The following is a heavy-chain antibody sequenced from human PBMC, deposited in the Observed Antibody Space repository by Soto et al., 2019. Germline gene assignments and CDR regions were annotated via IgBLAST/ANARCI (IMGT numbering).Heavy chain of an antibody. Sequence: GSLRLSCAASGFTFSDYYMSWIRQAPGKGLEWVSYISSSGSTIYHTDSVKGRFTISRDNAKNSLYLQMNSLRAEDTAVYYCARDRCSGGSCRYDAFDIWGQGTMVTVSS. D-gene: IGHD2-15*01. V-gene: IGHV3-11*01. CDR2: ISSSGSTI. CDR3: ARDRCSGGSCRYDAFDI. J-gene: IGHJ3*02. CDR1: GFTFSDYY.